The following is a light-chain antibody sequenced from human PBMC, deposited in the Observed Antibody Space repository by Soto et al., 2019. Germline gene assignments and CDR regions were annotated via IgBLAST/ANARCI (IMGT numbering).Light chain of an antibody. V-gene: IGLV1-40*01. Sequence: QSVLTQPPSVSGAPGQRVTISCTGSSSNIGAVYDVHWYQHLPGTAPKLLIYGNTNRPSGVPDRFSGYKSGTSASLAITGLQAEDEGDYYCQSYDSSLSGYVFGTGTMLTVL. J-gene: IGLJ1*01. CDR3: QSYDSSLSGYV. CDR1: SSNIGAVYD. CDR2: GNT.